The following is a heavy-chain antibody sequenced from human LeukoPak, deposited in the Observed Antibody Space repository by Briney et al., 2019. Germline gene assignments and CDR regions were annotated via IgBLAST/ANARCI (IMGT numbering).Heavy chain of an antibody. CDR1: GFTFSSYA. CDR2: ISYDGSNK. D-gene: IGHD3/OR15-3a*01. Sequence: GRSLGLSCAASGFTFSSYAMHWVRQAPGKGLEWVAVISYDGSNKYYADSVKGRFTISRDNSKNTLYLQMNSLRAEDTAVYYCARVVSGFWTGYYDPFDIWGQGTMVTVSS. V-gene: IGHV3-30-3*01. J-gene: IGHJ3*02. CDR3: ARVVSGFWTGYYDPFDI.